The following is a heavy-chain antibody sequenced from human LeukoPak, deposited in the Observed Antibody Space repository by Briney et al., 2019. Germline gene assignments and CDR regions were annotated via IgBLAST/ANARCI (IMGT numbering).Heavy chain of an antibody. CDR2: INDSGRT. J-gene: IGHJ6*03. CDR1: GGSFSNYY. V-gene: IGHV4-34*01. CDR3: ARRWNYGRNYYIDV. Sequence: KTSETLSLTCAVYGGSFSNYYWSWIRQPPGKGLEWIGEINDSGRTNYNPSLMSRVTVSVDMSKKQFSLRLTSVTATDTAVYYCARRWNYGRNYYIDVWGKGATVSVSS. D-gene: IGHD1-7*01.